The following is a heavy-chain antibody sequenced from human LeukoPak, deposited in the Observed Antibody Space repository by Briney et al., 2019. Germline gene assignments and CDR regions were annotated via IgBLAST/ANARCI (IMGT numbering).Heavy chain of an antibody. CDR2: ISATSSYI. J-gene: IGHJ3*02. CDR3: ARDKTEQWLVLEAFDI. Sequence: GGSLRLSCVGFELTFSSYAMNWVRQTPGKGLEWVSSISATSSYIYNADSARGRFTISRDNAKNSLYLQMNSLRAEDTAVYYCARDKTEQWLVLEAFDIWGQGTVVTVSS. CDR1: ELTFSSYA. V-gene: IGHV3-21*01. D-gene: IGHD6-19*01.